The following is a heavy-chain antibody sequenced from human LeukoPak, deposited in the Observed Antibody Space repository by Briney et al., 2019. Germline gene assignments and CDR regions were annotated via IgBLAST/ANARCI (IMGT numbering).Heavy chain of an antibody. J-gene: IGHJ6*02. CDR1: GYTFTDYY. V-gene: IGHV1-2*02. Sequence: GASVKVSCKASGYTFTDYYIHWVRQAPGQGLEWLGWINPNSGGTKYAQKFQGRVTMTRDPSISTAYMELSRLKSDDTAVYYCTRQSPSAAGNYYYYGMDVWGQGTTVTVSS. CDR2: INPNSGGT. CDR3: TRQSPSAAGNYYYYGMDV. D-gene: IGHD6-13*01.